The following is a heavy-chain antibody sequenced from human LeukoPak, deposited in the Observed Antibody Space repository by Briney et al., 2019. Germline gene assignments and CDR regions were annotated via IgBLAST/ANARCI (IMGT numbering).Heavy chain of an antibody. CDR1: GGSFSGYY. CDR2: INHSGST. Sequence: PSETLSLTFAVYGGSFSGYYWSWIRQPPGKGLEWIGEINHSGSTNYNPSLKSRVTISVDTSKNQFSLKLSSVTAADTAVYYCARRTVGSSTRHPNYYYYYMDVWGKGTTVTVSS. CDR3: ARRTVGSSTRHPNYYYYYMDV. D-gene: IGHD1-26*01. V-gene: IGHV4-34*01. J-gene: IGHJ6*03.